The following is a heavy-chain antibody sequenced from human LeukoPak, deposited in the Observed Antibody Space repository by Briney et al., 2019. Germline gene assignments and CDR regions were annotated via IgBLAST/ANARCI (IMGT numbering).Heavy chain of an antibody. D-gene: IGHD2-15*01. V-gene: IGHV3-33*01. CDR1: GFTFSTYA. CDR2: IWYDGSNK. CDR3: ARGAYCSGGRCPGAFDI. Sequence: PGRSLRLSCAASGFTFSTYAMYWVRQAPGKGLEWVTVIWYDGSNKYYADSVKGRFTISRDNSKNTLYPQMNSLRADDTAVYYCARGAYCSGGRCPGAFDIWGQGTMVTVSS. J-gene: IGHJ3*02.